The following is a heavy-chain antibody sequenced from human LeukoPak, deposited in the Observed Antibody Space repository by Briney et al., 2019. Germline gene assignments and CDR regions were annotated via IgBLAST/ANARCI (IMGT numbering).Heavy chain of an antibody. J-gene: IGHJ4*02. V-gene: IGHV3-23*01. CDR1: GFTFSSYA. CDR3: PKRYSSSWYYFDY. D-gene: IGHD6-13*01. CDR2: ISGSGGRT. Sequence: GGSLRLSCAASGFTFSSYAMRWVRQAPGKGLEWVSAISGSGGRTYYADSVKGRFTISRDNSKNTLYLQMKSLRAEDTDVYYCPKRYSSSWYYFDYWGQGTLVTVSS.